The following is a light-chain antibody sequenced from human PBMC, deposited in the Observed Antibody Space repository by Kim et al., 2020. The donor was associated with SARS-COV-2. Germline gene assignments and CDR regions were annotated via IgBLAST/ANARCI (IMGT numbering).Light chain of an antibody. V-gene: IGKV3-15*01. CDR2: SAA. CDR3: QHYYDWPPWT. J-gene: IGKJ1*01. CDR1: QSVYSN. Sequence: SPGERADPSCRASQSVYSNLAWYQQKTGQAPRLLIHSAATRATGVAARFGGSGAGTELTLTISSLQSEDFAVYYCQHYYDWPPWTFGQGTKVDIK.